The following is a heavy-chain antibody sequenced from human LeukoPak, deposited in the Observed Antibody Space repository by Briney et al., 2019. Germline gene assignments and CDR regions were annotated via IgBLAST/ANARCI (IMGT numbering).Heavy chain of an antibody. CDR1: GGSISSGSYY. CDR3: ARGPPPDLDY. CDR2: IHPSGST. V-gene: IGHV4-61*02. Sequence: SETLSLTCTVSGGSISSGSYYWSWIRQPAGKGLEWIGRIHPSGSTNYNPSLKSRVTLSVDTSKNEFSLKLSSVTAADTAVYYCARGPPPDLDYWGRGTLVTVSS. J-gene: IGHJ4*02.